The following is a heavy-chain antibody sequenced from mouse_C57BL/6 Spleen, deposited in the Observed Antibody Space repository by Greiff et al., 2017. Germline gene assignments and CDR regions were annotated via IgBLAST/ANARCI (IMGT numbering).Heavy chain of an antibody. CDR2: IDPSDSYT. J-gene: IGHJ1*03. Sequence: VQLQQPGAELVRPGTSVKLSCKASGYTFTSYWMHWVKQRPGQGLEWIGVIDPSDSYTNYNQKFKGKATLTVDTSSSTAYMQLSSLTSEDSAVYYCARRDYSNYFWYFDVWGTGTTVTVSS. CDR1: GYTFTSYW. CDR3: ARRDYSNYFWYFDV. D-gene: IGHD2-5*01. V-gene: IGHV1-59*01.